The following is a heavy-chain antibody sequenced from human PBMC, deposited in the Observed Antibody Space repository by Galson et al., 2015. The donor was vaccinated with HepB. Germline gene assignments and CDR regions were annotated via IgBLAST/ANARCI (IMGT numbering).Heavy chain of an antibody. V-gene: IGHV1-69*13. D-gene: IGHD2-21*02. Sequence: SVKVSCKASGGTFSSYAISWVRQAPGQGLEWMGGIIPIFGTANYAQKFQGRVTITADESTSTAYMELSSLRSEDTAVYYCAREHIVVVTSYYYYYGMDVWGQGTTVTVSS. CDR1: GGTFSSYA. J-gene: IGHJ6*02. CDR2: IIPIFGTA. CDR3: AREHIVVVTSYYYYYGMDV.